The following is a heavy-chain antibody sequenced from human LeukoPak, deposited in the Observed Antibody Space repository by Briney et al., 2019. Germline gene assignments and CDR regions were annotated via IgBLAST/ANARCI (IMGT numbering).Heavy chain of an antibody. V-gene: IGHV4-59*01. CDR3: ARVPLLSITIFRVVKDYYYGMDV. D-gene: IGHD3-3*01. CDR2: IYYSGST. CDR1: GGSISSYY. Sequence: SETLSLTCTVSGGSISSYYWSWIRQPPGKGLEWIGYIYYSGSTNYNPSLKSRVTISVDTSKNQFSLKLSSVTAADTAVYYCARVPLLSITIFRVVKDYYYGMDVWGQGTTVTVSS. J-gene: IGHJ6*02.